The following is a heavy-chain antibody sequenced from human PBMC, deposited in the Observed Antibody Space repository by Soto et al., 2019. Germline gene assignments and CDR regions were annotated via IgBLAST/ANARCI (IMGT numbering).Heavy chain of an antibody. V-gene: IGHV3-23*01. D-gene: IGHD2-2*01. CDR3: AKGAPMFGLVPAAQNYYYMDV. Sequence: GGSLRLSCAASGFTFSSYAMSWVRQAPGKGLEWVSAISGSGGSTYYADSVKGRFTISRDNSKNTLYLQMNSLRAEDTAVYYCAKGAPMFGLVPAAQNYYYMDVWGKGTTVTVSS. CDR2: ISGSGGST. CDR1: GFTFSSYA. J-gene: IGHJ6*03.